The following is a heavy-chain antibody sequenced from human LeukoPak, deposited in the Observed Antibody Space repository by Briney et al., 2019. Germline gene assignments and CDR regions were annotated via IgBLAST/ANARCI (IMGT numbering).Heavy chain of an antibody. CDR3: ARDLGPDAFDI. V-gene: IGHV4-39*07. Sequence: SETLSLTCTVSGGSISSSSYYWGWIRQPPGKGLEWIGSIYYSGSTYYNPPLKSRVTISVDTSKNQFSLKLSSVTAADTAVYYCARDLGPDAFDIWGQGTMVTVSS. J-gene: IGHJ3*02. CDR1: GGSISSSSYY. CDR2: IYYSGST.